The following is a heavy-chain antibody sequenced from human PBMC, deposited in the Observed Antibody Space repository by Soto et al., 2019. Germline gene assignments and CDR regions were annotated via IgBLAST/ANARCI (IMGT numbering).Heavy chain of an antibody. J-gene: IGHJ5*02. CDR3: ARGSKHCSGGSCYSDWYDT. V-gene: IGHV1-18*01. CDR2: ISAYDGKT. D-gene: IGHD2-15*01. CDR1: GYNFNIYG. Sequence: SSVKVSCKASGYNFNIYGINWVRQAPGQGLELMGWISAYDGKTTYAEKFQGRVTMTTDASTSTAYMELRSLRSEDTAVYYCARGSKHCSGGSCYSDWYDTWGQGSTVTVSA.